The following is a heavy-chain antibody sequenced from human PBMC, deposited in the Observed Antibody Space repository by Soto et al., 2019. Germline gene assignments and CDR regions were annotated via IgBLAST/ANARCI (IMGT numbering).Heavy chain of an antibody. CDR1: GGSISSGGYY. D-gene: IGHD3-9*01. Sequence: SETLSLTCTVSGGSISSGGYYWRWIRQHPGKGLEWIGYIYYSGSTYYNPSLKSRVTISVDTSKNQFSLKLSSVTAADTAVYYCARCPTYYDILTGYSPPNYYYYYGMDVWGQGTTVTVSS. CDR3: ARCPTYYDILTGYSPPNYYYYYGMDV. J-gene: IGHJ6*02. CDR2: IYYSGST. V-gene: IGHV4-31*03.